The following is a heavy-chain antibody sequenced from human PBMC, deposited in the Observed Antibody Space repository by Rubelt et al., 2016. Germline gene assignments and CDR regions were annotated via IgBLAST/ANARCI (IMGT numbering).Heavy chain of an antibody. CDR2: IWYDGSNK. D-gene: IGHD6-13*01. V-gene: IGHV3-33*08. CDR1: GFTFSSYG. Sequence: ESEGGLVQPGGSLRLSCAASGFTFSSYGMHWVRQAPGKGLEWVAVIWYDGSNKYYADSVQGRFTISRDNAKNTLFLQMSSLRVEDTAVYYCARDMGQLVYYAMDVWGQGTTVTVSS. CDR3: ARDMGQLVYYAMDV. J-gene: IGHJ6*02.